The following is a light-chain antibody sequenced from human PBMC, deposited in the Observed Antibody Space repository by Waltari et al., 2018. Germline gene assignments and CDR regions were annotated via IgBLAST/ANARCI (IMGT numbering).Light chain of an antibody. J-gene: IGLJ1*01. CDR2: DVT. CDR1: SRDVGRYDY. Sequence: SALPQPASVSGSPGHSISISCTGTSRDVGRYDYVSWYPQHPDKAPKLLIYDVTQRPSGISHRFSGSKSGYTASLTISGLQSEDEADYYCLSYTTSDTYVFGSGTRVTVL. CDR3: LSYTTSDTYV. V-gene: IGLV2-14*03.